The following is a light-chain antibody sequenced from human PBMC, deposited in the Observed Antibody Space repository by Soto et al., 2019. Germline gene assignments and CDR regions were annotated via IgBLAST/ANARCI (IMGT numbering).Light chain of an antibody. J-gene: IGKJ1*01. Sequence: DIQMTQSPSTLSASIGDRVTITCRASQSINNWLAWYQQKPGKAPNLLIYDASSLEGGVPSRFSGSGSGTEFTLTINSLQRDDFPTYYCQQYNTFSPPWTFGQGTKVDIK. V-gene: IGKV1-5*01. CDR1: QSINNW. CDR2: DAS. CDR3: QQYNTFSPPWT.